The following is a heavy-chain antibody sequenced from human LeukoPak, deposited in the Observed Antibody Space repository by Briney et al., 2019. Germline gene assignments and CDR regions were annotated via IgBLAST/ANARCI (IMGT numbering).Heavy chain of an antibody. D-gene: IGHD3-22*01. J-gene: IGHJ4*02. CDR2: IYYSGST. Sequence: SETLSLTCTVSGGSISGYYYNWIRQPPGKGLEWIGYIYYSGSTNYNPSLKSRVTISLDTSKNQFSLKLSSVTTADTAVYYCARLGGYSYYYDSSGYSLGELDYWGQGTLVTVSS. V-gene: IGHV4-59*01. CDR3: ARLGGYSYYYDSSGYSLGELDY. CDR1: GGSISGYY.